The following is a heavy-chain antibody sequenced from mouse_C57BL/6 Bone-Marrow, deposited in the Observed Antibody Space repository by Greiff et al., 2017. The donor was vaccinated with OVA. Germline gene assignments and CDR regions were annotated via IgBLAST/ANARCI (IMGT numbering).Heavy chain of an antibody. CDR1: GYSITSGYY. J-gene: IGHJ3*01. Sequence: EVKVEESGPGLVKPSQSLSLTCSVTGYSITSGYYWNWIRQFPGNKLEWMGYISYDGSNNYNPSLKNRISITRDTSKNQFFLKLNSVTTEDTATYDCAREITGAWFAYWGQGTLVTVSA. CDR2: ISYDGSN. CDR3: AREITGAWFAY. V-gene: IGHV3-6*01. D-gene: IGHD4-1*01.